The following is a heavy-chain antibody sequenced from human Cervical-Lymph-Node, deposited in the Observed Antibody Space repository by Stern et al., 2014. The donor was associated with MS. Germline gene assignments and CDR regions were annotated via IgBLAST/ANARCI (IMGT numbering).Heavy chain of an antibody. CDR2: ISYDGSNE. CDR3: ARGLQEGGTYFQH. J-gene: IGHJ1*01. V-gene: IGHV3-30*01. D-gene: IGHD1-1*01. Sequence: QVQLVESGGGAVQPGRSLRLSCAASGFGFSSYAMHWVRQAPGKGLEWVAVISYDGSNEYYADSVKGRFTISRDNSKNTMYLQMNSLRVEDTAVYFCARGLQEGGTYFQHWGQGTLVTVSS. CDR1: GFGFSSYA.